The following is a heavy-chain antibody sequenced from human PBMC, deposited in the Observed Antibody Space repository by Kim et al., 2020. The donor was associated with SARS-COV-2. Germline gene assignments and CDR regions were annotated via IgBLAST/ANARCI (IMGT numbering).Heavy chain of an antibody. CDR2: ISHDGTSS. CDR3: AKDVWDYSGMDV. J-gene: IGHJ6*02. Sequence: GGSLRLSCVASGFSFSCCAMTWVRQVPGKGPEWVSSISHDGTSSHYANSGRGRFTISRDDSKNTLYLQLNSLRGEDTALYYCAKDVWDYSGMDVWGQGTTVTVSS. CDR1: GFSFSCCA. V-gene: IGHV3-23*01. D-gene: IGHD1-26*01.